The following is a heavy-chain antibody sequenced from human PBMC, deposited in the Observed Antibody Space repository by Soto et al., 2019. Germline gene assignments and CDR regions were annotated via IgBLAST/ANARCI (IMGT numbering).Heavy chain of an antibody. CDR3: ARAAAGIDY. CDR2: IWYDGSNK. J-gene: IGHJ4*02. Sequence: ESGGGVVQPGRSLRLSCAASGFTFSSYGMHWVRQAPGTGLEWVAVIWYDGSNKYYADSVKGRFTISRDNSKNTLYLQMNSLRAEDTAVYYCARAAAGIDYWGQGTLVTVSS. D-gene: IGHD6-13*01. V-gene: IGHV3-33*01. CDR1: GFTFSSYG.